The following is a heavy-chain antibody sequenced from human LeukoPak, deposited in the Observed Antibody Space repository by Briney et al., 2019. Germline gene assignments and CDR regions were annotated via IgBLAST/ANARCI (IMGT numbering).Heavy chain of an antibody. CDR3: ATDRYCGGDCYSGNAFDI. CDR1: GYTLTELS. Sequence: ASVKVSCKVSGYTLTELSMHWVQQAPGKGLEWMGGFDPEDGETIYAQKFQGRVTMTEDTSTDTAYMELSSLRSEDTAVYYCATDRYCGGDCYSGNAFDIWGQGTMVTVSS. CDR2: FDPEDGET. V-gene: IGHV1-24*01. J-gene: IGHJ3*02. D-gene: IGHD2-21*02.